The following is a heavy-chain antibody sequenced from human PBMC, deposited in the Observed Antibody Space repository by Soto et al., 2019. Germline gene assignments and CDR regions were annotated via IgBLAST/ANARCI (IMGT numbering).Heavy chain of an antibody. D-gene: IGHD3-10*01. CDR2: IYYSGST. CDR3: ARDMVRGARGYYYYYMDV. Sequence: QVQLQESGPGLVKPSETLSLTCTVSGGSISSYYWSWIRQPPGKGLEWIGYIYYSGSTNYNPSVKSRFTISVDTSKNQFSLKLSSVTAADTAVYYCARDMVRGARGYYYYYMDVWGKGTTVTVSS. J-gene: IGHJ6*03. CDR1: GGSISSYY. V-gene: IGHV4-59*01.